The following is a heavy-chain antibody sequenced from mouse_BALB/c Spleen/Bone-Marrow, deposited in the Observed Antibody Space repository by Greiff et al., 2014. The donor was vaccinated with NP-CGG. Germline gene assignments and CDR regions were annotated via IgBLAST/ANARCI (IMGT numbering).Heavy chain of an antibody. Sequence: DVHLVESGAELVKPGASVKLSCTASGFNIKDTYMHWVKQRPEQGLEWIGRIDPTNGNTKYDPKFQGKATITEDTSSNTAYLQLSSLTSEDTAVYYCAYGSSYDYFDYWGQGTTLTVSS. CDR3: AYGSSYDYFDY. V-gene: IGHV14-3*02. CDR1: GFNIKDTY. J-gene: IGHJ2*01. CDR2: IDPTNGNT. D-gene: IGHD1-1*01.